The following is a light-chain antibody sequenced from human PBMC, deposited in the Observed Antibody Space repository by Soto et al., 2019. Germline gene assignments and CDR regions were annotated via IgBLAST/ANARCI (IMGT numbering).Light chain of an antibody. CDR3: SSYTSTSPLYV. J-gene: IGLJ1*01. CDR2: EVA. CDR1: GSDIGFYNY. Sequence: QSVLTQPASVSGSPGQSSTISFTGTGSDIGFYNYVSWYQQHPGEAPKLIIYEVAKRPSGVSSRFSGSKSGNTASLTISGLQAEDEADYHCSSYTSTSPLYVFGTGTKVTVL. V-gene: IGLV2-14*01.